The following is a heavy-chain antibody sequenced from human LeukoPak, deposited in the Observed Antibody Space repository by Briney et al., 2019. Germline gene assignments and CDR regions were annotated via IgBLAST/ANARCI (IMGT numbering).Heavy chain of an antibody. Sequence: ASVKVSCEASGYTFTGYYMHWVRQAPGQGLEWMGWINPNSGGTNYAQKFQGRVTMTRDTSISTAYMELSRLRSDDTAVYYCARDIVVVPAVRGGYYYYYMDVWGKGTTVTISS. J-gene: IGHJ6*03. CDR3: ARDIVVVPAVRGGYYYYYMDV. D-gene: IGHD2-2*01. V-gene: IGHV1-2*02. CDR1: GYTFTGYY. CDR2: INPNSGGT.